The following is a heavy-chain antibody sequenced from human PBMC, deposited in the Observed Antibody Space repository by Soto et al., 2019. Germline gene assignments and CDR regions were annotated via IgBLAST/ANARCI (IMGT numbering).Heavy chain of an antibody. D-gene: IGHD3-22*01. V-gene: IGHV1-69*06. CDR2: IIPIFGTA. Sequence: GASVKVSCKASGGTFSSYAISWVRQAPGQGLEWMGGIIPIFGTANYAQKFQGRVTITADKSTSTAYMELSSLRSEDTAVYYCARVRYYDSSGYYSDHYYYGMDVWGQGTTVTVSS. CDR3: ARVRYYDSSGYYSDHYYYGMDV. CDR1: GGTFSSYA. J-gene: IGHJ6*02.